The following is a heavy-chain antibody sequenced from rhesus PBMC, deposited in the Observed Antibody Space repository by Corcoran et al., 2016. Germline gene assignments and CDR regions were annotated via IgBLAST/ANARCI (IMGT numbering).Heavy chain of an antibody. Sequence: QLQLQESGPGLVKPSETLSVTCAVSGGSISSSYWSWIRQAPGKGLEWIGYIYGSGSSTNYHPSLKSRVTLSVDTSKNQLSLKLSSVTTADTAVYYCAREGGFWGQCALVTVSS. CDR2: IYGSGSST. J-gene: IGHJ1*01. D-gene: IGHD1-44*02. V-gene: IGHV4-169*02. CDR1: GGSISSSY. CDR3: AREGGF.